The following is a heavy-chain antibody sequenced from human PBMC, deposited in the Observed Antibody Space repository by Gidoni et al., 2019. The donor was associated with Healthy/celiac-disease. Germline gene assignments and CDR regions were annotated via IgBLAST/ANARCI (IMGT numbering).Heavy chain of an antibody. CDR2: ISSSSSYI. Sequence: EVQLVESGGGLVKPGGSLRLSCAASGFTFRSYSMNWVRQAPGKGLEWVSSISSSSSYINYADSVKGRFTISRDNAKNSLYLQMNSLRAEDTAVYYCAREVSRGVATIFYYYYGMDVWGQGTTVTVSS. CDR3: AREVSRGVATIFYYYYGMDV. D-gene: IGHD5-12*01. V-gene: IGHV3-21*01. J-gene: IGHJ6*02. CDR1: GFTFRSYS.